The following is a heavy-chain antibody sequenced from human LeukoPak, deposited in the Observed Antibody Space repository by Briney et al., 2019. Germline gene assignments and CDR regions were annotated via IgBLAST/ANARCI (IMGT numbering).Heavy chain of an antibody. CDR3: ARVYFDSSGYPTTDYFDY. CDR2: IYSGGST. CDR1: GFTFSSNY. J-gene: IGHJ4*02. Sequence: GGSLRLSCAASGFTFSSNYMSWVRQAPGKGLEWVSVIYSGGSTYYSDSVKGRFTISRDNSKNTLYLQMNSLRAEDTAVYYCARVYFDSSGYPTTDYFDYWGQGTLVTVSS. D-gene: IGHD3-22*01. V-gene: IGHV3-53*01.